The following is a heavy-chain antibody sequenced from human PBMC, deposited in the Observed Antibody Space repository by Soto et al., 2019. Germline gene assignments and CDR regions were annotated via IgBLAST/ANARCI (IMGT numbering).Heavy chain of an antibody. CDR3: ARESEDLTSNFDY. Sequence: GGSLRLSCAASGFHFPRSSMTWARQAPGKGLEWVSSISSTTNYIYYADSMKGRFTVSRDNAKNSVYLEMNSPSAEDTAVYYCARESEDLTSNFDYWGQGTLVTVSS. V-gene: IGHV3-21*01. CDR2: ISSTTNYI. CDR1: GFHFPRSS. J-gene: IGHJ4*02.